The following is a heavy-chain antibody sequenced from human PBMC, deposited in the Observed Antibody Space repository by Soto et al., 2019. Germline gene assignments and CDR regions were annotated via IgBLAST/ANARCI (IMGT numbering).Heavy chain of an antibody. V-gene: IGHV1-18*01. J-gene: IGHJ5*02. D-gene: IGHD1-7*01. CDR2: ISAYNGDT. Sequence: QIQLVQSGAEVKKPGASVRVSCKASGYTFSHHGFSWVRQVPGQGLEWLGWISAYNGDTAYAQKFKDRFTXXTDTSSSTAYMELRSLRPDDTAVYYCAKDRPRLTQNYYAIAWGRGTQVTVSS. CDR1: GYTFSHHG. CDR3: AKDRPRLTQNYYAIA.